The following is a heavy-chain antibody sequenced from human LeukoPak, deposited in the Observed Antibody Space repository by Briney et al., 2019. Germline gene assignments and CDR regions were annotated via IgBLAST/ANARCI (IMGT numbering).Heavy chain of an antibody. J-gene: IGHJ4*02. CDR1: GFTFSSYA. Sequence: GGSLRLSCAASGFTFSSYAMSWVRQAPGKGLEWVSGISGSGSSTNYADSVKGWFTISRDNSKNTLYLQMNSLRAEDTAVYYCAKDSAKKYDDYWGQGTLVTVSS. CDR2: ISGSGSST. V-gene: IGHV3-23*01. D-gene: IGHD2/OR15-2a*01. CDR3: AKDSAKKYDDY.